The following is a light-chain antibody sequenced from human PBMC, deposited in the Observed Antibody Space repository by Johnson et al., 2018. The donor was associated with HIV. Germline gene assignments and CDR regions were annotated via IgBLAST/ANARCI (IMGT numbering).Light chain of an antibody. CDR3: GTWDSSLSALYV. V-gene: IGLV1-51*02. J-gene: IGLJ1*01. Sequence: QSVLTQPPSVSAAPGQKVTISCSGSSSNIGNSYVSWYQQLPGTAPKLLIYENNKRPSGIPDRFSGSKSGTSATLGITGLQTGDEADYYCGTWDSSLSALYVFRTGTKVTVL. CDR1: SSNIGNSY. CDR2: ENN.